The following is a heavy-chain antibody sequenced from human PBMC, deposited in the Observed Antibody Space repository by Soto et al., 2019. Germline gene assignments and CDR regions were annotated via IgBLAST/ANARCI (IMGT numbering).Heavy chain of an antibody. V-gene: IGHV4-30-4*01. D-gene: IGHD6-6*01. CDR3: AREEPSSSYGDGYWFDP. CDR1: GGSISIGDYY. Sequence: QVQLQESGPGLVKPSQTLSLTCTVSGGSISIGDYYWSLIRHPPGKGLEWIGYIDYSGSTYYNPSLKSRVTISVDTSKNQFSLKLSSVTAADTAVYYCAREEPSSSYGDGYWFDPWGQGTLVTVSS. CDR2: IDYSGST. J-gene: IGHJ5*02.